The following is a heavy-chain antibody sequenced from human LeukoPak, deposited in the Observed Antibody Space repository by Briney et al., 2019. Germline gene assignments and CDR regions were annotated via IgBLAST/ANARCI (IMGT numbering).Heavy chain of an antibody. CDR2: IYCSGST. J-gene: IGHJ3*02. CDR1: GGSISSYY. Sequence: PSETLSLTCTVAGGSISSYYWSWIRQPPGKGLEWIGYIYCSGSTNYNPSLESRVTISVDTSKNQFSLKLTSVTAADTAMYYCARQGGNPLGAFDIWGQGTMVTVSS. D-gene: IGHD4-23*01. V-gene: IGHV4-59*01. CDR3: ARQGGNPLGAFDI.